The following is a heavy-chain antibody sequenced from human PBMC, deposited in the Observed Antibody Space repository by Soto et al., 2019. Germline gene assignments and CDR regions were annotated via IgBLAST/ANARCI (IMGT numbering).Heavy chain of an antibody. J-gene: IGHJ6*02. CDR2: IIPIFGTA. CDR3: ARARYCSSTSCYRGSGMDV. CDR1: GGTFSSYA. D-gene: IGHD2-2*02. V-gene: IGHV1-69*06. Sequence: SVKVSCKASGGTFSSYAIGWVRQAPGQGLEWMGGIIPIFGTANYAQKLQGRVTITADKSTSTAYMELSSLRSEDTAVYCCARARYCSSTSCYRGSGMDVWGQGTTVTVSS.